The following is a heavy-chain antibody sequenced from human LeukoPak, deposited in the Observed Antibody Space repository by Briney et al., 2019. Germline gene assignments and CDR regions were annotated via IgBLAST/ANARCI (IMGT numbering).Heavy chain of an antibody. V-gene: IGHV4-31*03. D-gene: IGHD3-22*01. Sequence: SQTLSLTCTVSGGSISSGGYYWSWIRQHPGKGLEWIGYIYYSGSTYYNPSLKSRVTISVDTSKNQFSLKLSSVTAADTAVYYCASTYYYDSSGYYQTPIFDYWGQGTLVTVSS. J-gene: IGHJ4*02. CDR1: GGSISSGGYY. CDR3: ASTYYYDSSGYYQTPIFDY. CDR2: IYYSGST.